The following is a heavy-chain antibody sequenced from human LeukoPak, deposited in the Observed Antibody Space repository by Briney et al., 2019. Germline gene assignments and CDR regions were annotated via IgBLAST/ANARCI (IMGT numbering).Heavy chain of an antibody. V-gene: IGHV1-69*05. J-gene: IGHJ4*02. CDR2: IIPIFGTA. CDR1: GGTLSSYA. CDR3: ARVGIAVAGTQDGEIDY. Sequence: ASVKVSCKASGGTLSSYAISWVRQAPGQGLEWMGRIIPIFGTANYAQKFQGRVTITTDESTSTAYMELSSLRSEDTAVYYCARVGIAVAGTQDGEIDYWGQGTLVTVSS. D-gene: IGHD6-19*01.